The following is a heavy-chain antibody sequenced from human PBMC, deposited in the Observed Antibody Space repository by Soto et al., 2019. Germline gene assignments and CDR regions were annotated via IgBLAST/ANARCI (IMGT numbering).Heavy chain of an antibody. Sequence: GGSLRLSCAASGFTFSSYGMHWVRQAPGKGLEWVAVISYDGSNKYYADSVKGRFTISRDNSKNTLYLQMNSLRAEDKAVYYCAKGKPSNWNYRADYYYYYMDVWGKGTTVTVSS. CDR2: ISYDGSNK. CDR1: GFTFSSYG. D-gene: IGHD1-7*01. CDR3: AKGKPSNWNYRADYYYYYMDV. V-gene: IGHV3-30*18. J-gene: IGHJ6*03.